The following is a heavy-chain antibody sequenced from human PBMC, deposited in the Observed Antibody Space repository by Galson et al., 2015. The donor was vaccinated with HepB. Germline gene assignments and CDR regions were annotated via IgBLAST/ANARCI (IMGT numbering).Heavy chain of an antibody. CDR3: ARVHLITIFGVVTPPGDY. Sequence: SVKVSCKASGYTFTSYAMHWVRQAPGQRLEWMGWINAGNGNTKYSQKFQGRVTITRDTSASTAYMELSSLRSEDTAVYYCARVHLITIFGVVTPPGDYWGQGTLVTVSS. CDR1: GYTFTSYA. J-gene: IGHJ4*02. CDR2: INAGNGNT. D-gene: IGHD3-3*01. V-gene: IGHV1-3*01.